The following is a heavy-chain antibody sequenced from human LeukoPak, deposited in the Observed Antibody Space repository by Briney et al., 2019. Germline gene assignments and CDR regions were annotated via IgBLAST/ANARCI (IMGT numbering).Heavy chain of an antibody. CDR3: ARDLNIVVVPAHGMDV. J-gene: IGHJ6*02. CDR1: GFTFSSYW. Sequence: HPGGSLRLSCAASGFTFSSYWMSWVRQAPGKGLEWVANIKQDGSEKHFGDSVKGRFTISRDNAKKSLYLQMNNLRAEDTAVYYCARDLNIVVVPAHGMDVWGQGTAVTVSS. D-gene: IGHD2-2*01. CDR2: IKQDGSEK. V-gene: IGHV3-7*01.